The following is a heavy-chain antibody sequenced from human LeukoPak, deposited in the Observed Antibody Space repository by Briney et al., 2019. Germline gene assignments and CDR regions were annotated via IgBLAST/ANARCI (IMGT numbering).Heavy chain of an antibody. D-gene: IGHD1-14*01. V-gene: IGHV4-30-4*01. J-gene: IGHJ4*02. CDR1: GGSISSGDYY. Sequence: PSETLSLTCTVSGGSISSGDYYWSWIRQPPGKGLEWIGYIYYSGSTYYNPSLKSRVTISVDTSKNQFSLKLSSVTAADTAVYYCAREIVGGFNPGAYWGQGTLVTVSS. CDR3: AREIVGGFNPGAY. CDR2: IYYSGST.